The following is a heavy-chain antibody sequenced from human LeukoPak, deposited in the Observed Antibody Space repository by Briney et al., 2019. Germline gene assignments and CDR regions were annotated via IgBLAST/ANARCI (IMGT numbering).Heavy chain of an antibody. CDR3: ARDGSETYYDFWSGYPPAGYYDY. CDR1: GFTFSSYW. V-gene: IGHV3-7*05. Sequence: GGSLRLSCAAFGFTFSSYWMSWVRQAPGKGLEWVANIKQDGSEKYYVDSVKGRFTISRDNAKNSLYLQMNSLRAEDTAVYYCARDGSETYYDFWSGYPPAGYYDYWGQGTLVTVSS. D-gene: IGHD3-3*01. CDR2: IKQDGSEK. J-gene: IGHJ4*02.